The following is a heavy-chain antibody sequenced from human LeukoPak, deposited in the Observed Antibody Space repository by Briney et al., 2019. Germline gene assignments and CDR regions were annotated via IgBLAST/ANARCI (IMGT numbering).Heavy chain of an antibody. CDR2: ISSSSSYI. CDR3: ARDGVVVAATPIVDGMDV. J-gene: IGHJ6*02. V-gene: IGHV3-21*01. Sequence: GGSLRLSCAASGFTFSSYSMNWVRQAPGKGLEWVSSISSSSSYIYYADSVKGRFTISRDNAKNSLYLQMNSLRAEDTAVYYCARDGVVVAATPIVDGMDVWGQGTTVTVPS. D-gene: IGHD2-15*01. CDR1: GFTFSSYS.